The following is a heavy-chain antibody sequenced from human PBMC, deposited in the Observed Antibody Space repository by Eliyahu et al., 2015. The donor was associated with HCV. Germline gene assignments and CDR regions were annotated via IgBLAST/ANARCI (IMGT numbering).Heavy chain of an antibody. V-gene: IGHV3-48*04. CDR1: GFXFKTYS. D-gene: IGHD6-13*01. CDR3: ARGESSGWYSVDY. Sequence: EVQLVESGGGLVQPWGSLRLSCAASGFXFKTYSMNWVRQAPGKGLEWVSYISSSSSTIFSADSVKGRFTISRDNAKNSLYLQMNSLRAEDTAVYYCARGESSGWYSVDYWGQGTLVIVSS. J-gene: IGHJ4*02. CDR2: ISSSSSTI.